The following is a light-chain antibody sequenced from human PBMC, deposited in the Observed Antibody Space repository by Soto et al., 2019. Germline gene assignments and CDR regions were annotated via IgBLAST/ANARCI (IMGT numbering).Light chain of an antibody. CDR2: YDD. CDR3: AAWDDSLNGPV. Sequence: QSVVTQPPSVSEAPRQRVTISCSGSSSNIGSNAVNWYQQVPGKAPKLLIYYDDLLPSGVSDRFSGSKSGTSASLAISGLQSEDEADYYCAAWDDSLNGPVFGGGTKVTVL. V-gene: IGLV1-36*01. J-gene: IGLJ3*02. CDR1: SSNIGSNA.